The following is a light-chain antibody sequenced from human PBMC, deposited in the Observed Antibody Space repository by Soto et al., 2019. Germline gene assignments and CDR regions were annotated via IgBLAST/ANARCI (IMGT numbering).Light chain of an antibody. CDR3: QQYNNWPRT. V-gene: IGKV1-8*01. CDR2: AAS. CDR1: QGISSY. Sequence: AIRMTQSPSSLSASTGDRVTITCRASQGISSYLAWYQQKPGKAPKLLIYAASTLQSGVPSRFSGSGCGTDFTLTISCLQSEDFATYYCQQYNNWPRTFGQGTKVEIK. J-gene: IGKJ1*01.